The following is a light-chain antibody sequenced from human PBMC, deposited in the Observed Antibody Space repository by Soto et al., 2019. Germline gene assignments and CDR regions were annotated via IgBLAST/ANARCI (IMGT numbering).Light chain of an antibody. J-gene: IGLJ2*01. V-gene: IGLV7-43*01. Sequence: QAVVTQEPSLTVSPGGTVTLTCASSTGTITSGYSLHWFQQKPGQAPRALIYSTSKKHSWTPDRFSGSLLGGKAPLTLSGLQHDDEAYYYYLLYNGGAGLVVFGTGTKVTVL. CDR2: STS. CDR3: LLYNGGAGLVV. CDR1: TGTITSGYS.